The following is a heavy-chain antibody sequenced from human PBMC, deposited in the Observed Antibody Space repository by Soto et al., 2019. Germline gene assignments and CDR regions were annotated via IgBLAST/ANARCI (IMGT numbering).Heavy chain of an antibody. CDR3: ARAPTYSSGWLGAFDI. CDR2: IWYDGSNK. CDR1: GFTFSSYG. J-gene: IGHJ3*02. Sequence: GGSLRLSCAASGFTFSSYGMHWVRQAPGKGLEWVAVIWYDGSNKYYADSVKGRFTISRDNSKNTLYLQMNSLRAEDTAVYYCARAPTYSSGWLGAFDIWGQGTMVTVSS. V-gene: IGHV3-33*01. D-gene: IGHD6-19*01.